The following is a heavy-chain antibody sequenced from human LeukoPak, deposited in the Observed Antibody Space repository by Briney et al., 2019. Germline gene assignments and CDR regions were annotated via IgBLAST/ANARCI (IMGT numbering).Heavy chain of an antibody. CDR2: IIPILGIA. J-gene: IGHJ4*02. CDR1: GGTFIIYA. Sequence: ASVKVSFKASGGTFIIYAISWVRQAPGQGLEWMGRIIPILGIANYAQKFQGRVTITADKSTSTAYMELSSLRSEDTAVYYCARGLVAYYYDSSGYLYWGQGTLVTVSS. V-gene: IGHV1-69*04. CDR3: ARGLVAYYYDSSGYLY. D-gene: IGHD3-22*01.